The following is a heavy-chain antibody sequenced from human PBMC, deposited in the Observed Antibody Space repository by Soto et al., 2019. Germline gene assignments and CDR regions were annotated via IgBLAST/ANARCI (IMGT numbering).Heavy chain of an antibody. V-gene: IGHV4-39*01. D-gene: IGHD5-18*01. CDR1: GGSISSSSYY. CDR3: AGQAMAVLYYYYGMDV. Sequence: QLQLQESGPGLVKPSETLSLTCTVSGGSISSSSYYWGWIRQPPGKGLEWIGSIYYSGSTYYNPSLKSRVTISVDTSKNQFSLKLSSVTAADTAVYYCAGQAMAVLYYYYGMDVWGQGTTVTVSS. CDR2: IYYSGST. J-gene: IGHJ6*02.